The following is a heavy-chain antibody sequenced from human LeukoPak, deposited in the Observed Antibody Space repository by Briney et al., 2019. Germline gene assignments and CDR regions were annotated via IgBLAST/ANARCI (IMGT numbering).Heavy chain of an antibody. V-gene: IGHV3-66*02. CDR2: IYSGGST. CDR1: GFTFNKYA. CDR3: ARDPSGDFDY. D-gene: IGHD1-26*01. J-gene: IGHJ4*02. Sequence: GGSLRLSCAASGFTFNKYAMSWVRQAPGKGLEWVSVIYSGGSTYYADSVKGRFTISRDNSKNTLYLQMNSLRAEDTAVYYCARDPSGDFDYWGQGTLVTVSS.